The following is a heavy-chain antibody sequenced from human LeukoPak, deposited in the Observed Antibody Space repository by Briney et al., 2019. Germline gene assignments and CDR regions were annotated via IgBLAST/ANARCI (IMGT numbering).Heavy chain of an antibody. CDR3: ALVVVVAAKGVNWFDP. D-gene: IGHD2-15*01. V-gene: IGHV5-51*01. CDR2: IYPGDSDT. CDR1: GYSFNTYW. Sequence: MSGESLKISCKGSGYSFNTYWIAWVRQMPGKGLEVMGIIYPGDSDTRYSPSFQGQVTISADKSISTAYLQWSSLKASDTAMYYCALVVVVAAKGVNWFDPWGQGTLVTVSS. J-gene: IGHJ5*02.